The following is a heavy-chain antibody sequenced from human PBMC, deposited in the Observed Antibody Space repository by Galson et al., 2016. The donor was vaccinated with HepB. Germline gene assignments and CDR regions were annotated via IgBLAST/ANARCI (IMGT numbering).Heavy chain of an antibody. D-gene: IGHD3-10*01. CDR1: GYTFTNYG. CDR3: ARGYYASGGSDFDY. V-gene: IGHV1-18*01. Sequence: SVKVSCKASGYTFTNYGISWVRQAPGQGLEWMGWISAYNGDTSYAQKLQGRVNMTTDTSTSTAYLELRSLRSVDTAVYYCARGYYASGGSDFDYWGQGTLVTVSS. J-gene: IGHJ4*02. CDR2: ISAYNGDT.